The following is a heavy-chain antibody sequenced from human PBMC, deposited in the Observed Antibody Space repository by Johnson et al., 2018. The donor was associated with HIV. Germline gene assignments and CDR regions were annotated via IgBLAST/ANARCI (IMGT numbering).Heavy chain of an antibody. D-gene: IGHD5-12*01. J-gene: IGHJ3*02. V-gene: IGHV3-30*04. CDR3: ARADRGYDAFDI. Sequence: QVQLVESGGGVVQPGRSLRLSCAASGFTFSNYAMHWVRQAPGKGLEWVAVLSYAGSNKYYADSVKGRFTISRDNSKNTLHLQMNNVRAEDTAIYYCARADRGYDAFDIWGQGTMVSVSS. CDR2: LSYAGSNK. CDR1: GFTFSNYA.